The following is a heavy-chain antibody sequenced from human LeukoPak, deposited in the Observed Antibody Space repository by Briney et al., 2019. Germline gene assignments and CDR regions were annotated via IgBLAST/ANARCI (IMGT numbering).Heavy chain of an antibody. CDR3: ARGDGDSLDY. Sequence: TSETLSLTCIVSGDSISTSNHYWGWIRQPPGKGLEWIASLYPGGTTYYNPSLKSRVTTSVDTSKNQFSLKLSSVTDADTAVYYCARGDGDSLDYWGQGTLVTVSS. CDR1: GDSISTSNHY. D-gene: IGHD4-17*01. CDR2: LYPGGTT. J-gene: IGHJ4*02. V-gene: IGHV4-39*07.